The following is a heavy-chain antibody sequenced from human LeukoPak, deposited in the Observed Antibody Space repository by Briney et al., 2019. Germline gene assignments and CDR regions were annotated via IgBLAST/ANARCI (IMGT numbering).Heavy chain of an antibody. Sequence: SETLSLTCAVYGGSFSGYYWSWIRQPPGKGLEWIGEINHSGSTNYNPSLKSRVTISVDTSKNQFSLKLSSVTAADTAVYYCARLWSGYYSLSVDYWGQGTLVTVSS. CDR1: GGSFSGYY. D-gene: IGHD3-3*01. CDR2: INHSGST. J-gene: IGHJ4*02. V-gene: IGHV4-34*01. CDR3: ARLWSGYYSLSVDY.